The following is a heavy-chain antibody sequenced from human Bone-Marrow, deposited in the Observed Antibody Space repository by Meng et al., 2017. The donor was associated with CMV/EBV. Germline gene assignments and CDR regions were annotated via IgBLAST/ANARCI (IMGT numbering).Heavy chain of an antibody. Sequence: ASVKVSCKASGYTFTGYYMHWVRQAPGQGLEWMGCINPNSGGTNYAQKFQGRVTMTRDTSISTAYMELSRLRSDDTAVYYCARYARIAARPGWFDPWGQGTLVTVSS. CDR1: GYTFTGYY. D-gene: IGHD6-6*01. J-gene: IGHJ5*02. V-gene: IGHV1-2*02. CDR3: ARYARIAARPGWFDP. CDR2: INPNSGGT.